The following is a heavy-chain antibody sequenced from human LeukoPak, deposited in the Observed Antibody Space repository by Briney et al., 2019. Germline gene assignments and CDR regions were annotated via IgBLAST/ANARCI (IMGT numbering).Heavy chain of an antibody. CDR1: GFIFTSYW. CDR2: IKQDGSEK. Sequence: GGSLRLSCAASGFIFTSYWMSWVRQAPGKGLEWVANIKQDGSEKYYVDSVKGRFTISRDNAKNSLYLQMNSLRADDTAVYYRARVSSSGWDYYYFYYMDVWGKGTTVTVSS. V-gene: IGHV3-7*01. J-gene: IGHJ6*03. CDR3: ARVSSSGWDYYYFYYMDV. D-gene: IGHD6-19*01.